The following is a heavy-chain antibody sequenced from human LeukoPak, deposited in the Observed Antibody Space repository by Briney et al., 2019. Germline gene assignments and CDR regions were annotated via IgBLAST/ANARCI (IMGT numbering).Heavy chain of an antibody. CDR2: IIPIFGTA. V-gene: IGHV1-69*13. CDR3: ATDLYGDSFWFDP. J-gene: IGHJ5*02. CDR1: GGTFSSYA. Sequence: SVKVSCKASGGTFSSYAISWVRQAPGQGLEWMGGIIPIFGTANYAQKFQGRVTITADESTSTAYMELSSLRSEDTAVYYCATDLYGDSFWFDPWGQGTLVTVSS. D-gene: IGHD4-17*01.